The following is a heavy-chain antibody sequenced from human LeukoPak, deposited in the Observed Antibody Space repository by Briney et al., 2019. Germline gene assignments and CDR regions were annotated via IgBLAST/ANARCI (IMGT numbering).Heavy chain of an antibody. D-gene: IGHD1-1*01. Sequence: SVKVSCKASGGTFSSYAISWVRQAPGQGLGWMGGIIPIFGTANYAQKFQGRVTITTDESTSTAYMELSSLRSEDTAVYYCGLSVQLSYFDYWGQGTLVTVSS. J-gene: IGHJ4*02. V-gene: IGHV1-69*05. CDR2: IIPIFGTA. CDR1: GGTFSSYA. CDR3: GLSVQLSYFDY.